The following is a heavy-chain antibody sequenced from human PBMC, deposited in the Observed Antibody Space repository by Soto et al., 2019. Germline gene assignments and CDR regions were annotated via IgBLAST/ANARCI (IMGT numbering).Heavy chain of an antibody. D-gene: IGHD3-3*01. Sequence: QITLKESGPTLVKPTQTLTLTCTFSGFSLSTSGVGVGRIRQPPGKALECLAFIHWDDDKRYSPSLKSRLTITKDTSKNQAVLTMTNMYPVDTATDYCAHITYNNFWSGYPGFDYWGQGTLVTVSS. J-gene: IGHJ4*02. CDR1: GFSLSTSGVG. CDR2: IHWDDDK. V-gene: IGHV2-5*02. CDR3: AHITYNNFWSGYPGFDY.